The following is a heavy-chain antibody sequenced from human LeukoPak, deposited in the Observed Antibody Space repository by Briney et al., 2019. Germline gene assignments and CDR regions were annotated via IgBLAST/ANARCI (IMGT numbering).Heavy chain of an antibody. CDR3: ARDNRGYCSSTSCYFGFDY. CDR2: IYYSGST. D-gene: IGHD2-2*01. V-gene: IGHV4-31*03. Sequence: SETLSLTCTVSGGSISSGGYYWSWIRQHPGKGLEWIGYIYYSGSTYYNPSLKSRVTISVDTSKDQFSLKLSSVTAADTAVYYCARDNRGYCSSTSCYFGFDYWGQGTLVTVSS. J-gene: IGHJ4*02. CDR1: GGSISSGGYY.